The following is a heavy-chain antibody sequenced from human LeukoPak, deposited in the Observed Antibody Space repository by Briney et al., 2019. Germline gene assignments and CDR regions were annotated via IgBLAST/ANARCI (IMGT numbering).Heavy chain of an antibody. D-gene: IGHD5-18*01. Sequence: KASETLSLTCAVYGGSFSGYYWSWIRQPPGKGLEWIGEINHSGSTNYNPSLKSRVTISVDTPKNQFSLKLSSVTAADTAVYYCARGGRGYSLYYFDYWGQGTLVTVSS. V-gene: IGHV4-34*01. CDR3: ARGGRGYSLYYFDY. CDR2: INHSGST. J-gene: IGHJ4*02. CDR1: GGSFSGYY.